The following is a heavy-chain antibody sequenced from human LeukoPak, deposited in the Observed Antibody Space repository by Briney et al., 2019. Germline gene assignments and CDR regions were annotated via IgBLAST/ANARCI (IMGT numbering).Heavy chain of an antibody. CDR2: MNPNSGNT. V-gene: IGHV1-8*01. J-gene: IGHJ6*02. CDR3: ARALLGYCSSTSCYSLYGMDV. CDR1: GYTFTSYD. Sequence: ASVKVSCKASGYTFTSYDINWVRQATGQGLEWMGWMNPNSGNTGYAQKFQGRVTMTRNTSISTAYMELSSLRSEDTAVYYCARALLGYCSSTSCYSLYGMDVWGQGTTVTVSS. D-gene: IGHD2-2*01.